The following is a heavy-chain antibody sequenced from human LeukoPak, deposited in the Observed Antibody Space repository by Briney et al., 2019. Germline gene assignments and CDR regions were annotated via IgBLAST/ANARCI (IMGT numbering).Heavy chain of an antibody. CDR3: ARSWFGELYDY. J-gene: IGHJ4*02. D-gene: IGHD3-10*01. Sequence: SETLSLTCTVSGGSISSGSYYWSWIRQPAGKGLEWLGRIHTSGSTNYNPSLKSRVTISVNTSKNQFSLKLSTVTAADTAVYYCARSWFGELYDYWGQGTLVTVSS. V-gene: IGHV4-61*02. CDR2: IHTSGST. CDR1: GGSISSGSYY.